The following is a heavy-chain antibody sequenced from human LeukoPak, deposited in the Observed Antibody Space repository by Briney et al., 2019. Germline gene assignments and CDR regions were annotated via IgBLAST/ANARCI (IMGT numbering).Heavy chain of an antibody. CDR2: ISVYNGNT. Sequence: ASVKVSCKASDYTFTSYGISWVRQAPGQGLEWMGWISVYNGNTNYAQKLQGRVTMTTDTSTSTAYVELRSLRSDDTAVYYCARSRVSSSWFDYWGQGTLVTVSS. CDR1: DYTFTSYG. CDR3: ARSRVSSSWFDY. V-gene: IGHV1-18*01. D-gene: IGHD6-13*01. J-gene: IGHJ4*02.